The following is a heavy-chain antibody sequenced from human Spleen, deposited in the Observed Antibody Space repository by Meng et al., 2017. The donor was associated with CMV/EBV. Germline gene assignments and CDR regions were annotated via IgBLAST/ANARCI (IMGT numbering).Heavy chain of an antibody. Sequence: YTFTGYYIPWVRPAPGQRLEWMGWVNPNSGGTNYAQKFQGRVTMTRDTSIGTAYMELSRLTSDDTAVYYCARAPTLIVVALGVYFDCWGQGTLVTVSS. CDR2: VNPNSGGT. CDR1: YTFTGYY. J-gene: IGHJ4*02. V-gene: IGHV1-2*02. D-gene: IGHD3-22*01. CDR3: ARAPTLIVVALGVYFDC.